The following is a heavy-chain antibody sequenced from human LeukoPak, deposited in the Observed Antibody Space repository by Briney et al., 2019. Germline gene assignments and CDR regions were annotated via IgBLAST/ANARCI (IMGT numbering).Heavy chain of an antibody. V-gene: IGHV3-21*01. Sequence: GGSLRLSCAASGFTSSSYSMNWVRQAPGKGLEWVSSISSSSSYIYYADSVKGRFTISRDNAKNSLYLQMNSLRAEDTAVYYCAREYSWYYFDYWGQGTLVTVSS. CDR2: ISSSSSYI. D-gene: IGHD2-15*01. CDR1: GFTSSSYS. CDR3: AREYSWYYFDY. J-gene: IGHJ4*02.